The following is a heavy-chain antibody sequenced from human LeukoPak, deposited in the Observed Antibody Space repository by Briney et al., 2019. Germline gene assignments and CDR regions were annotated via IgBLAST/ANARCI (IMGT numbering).Heavy chain of an antibody. CDR2: IYSGGKT. J-gene: IGHJ4*02. CDR3: ARRAGAYSHPYDY. V-gene: IGHV3-53*01. CDR1: GFTVSSNS. Sequence: GGSLRLSCTVSGFTVSSNSWSWVRQAPGKGLEWASFIYSGGKTHSSDSVKGRFTISRDNSKNTLHLQMNSLRAEDTAVYYCARRAGAYSHPYDYWGQGTLVTVSS. D-gene: IGHD4/OR15-4a*01.